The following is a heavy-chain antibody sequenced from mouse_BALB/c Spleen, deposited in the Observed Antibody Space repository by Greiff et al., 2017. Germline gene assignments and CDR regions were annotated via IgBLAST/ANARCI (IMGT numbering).Heavy chain of an antibody. J-gene: IGHJ4*01. CDR1: GYSITSGYY. CDR2: ISYDGSN. Sequence: EVQRVESGPGLVKPSQSLSLTCSVTGYSITSGYYWNWIRQFPGNKLEWMGYISYDGSNNYNPSLKNRISITRDTSKNQFFLKLNSVTTEDTATYYCARRLLWSNTGAMDYWGQGTSVTVSS. D-gene: IGHD2-1*01. CDR3: ARRLLWSNTGAMDY. V-gene: IGHV3-6*02.